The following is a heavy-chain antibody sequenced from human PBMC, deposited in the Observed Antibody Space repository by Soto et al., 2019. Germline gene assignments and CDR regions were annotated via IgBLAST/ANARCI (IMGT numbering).Heavy chain of an antibody. Sequence: QVQLVQSGAEVKKPGASVKVSCKASGYTFTSYGISWVRQAPGQGLEWMGWISAYNGKTKYVQKFQGRVTMTTDTSTSTAYMELRSLRSDDTAGYYCARDAAAGLNDSWGQGTLVTVSS. CDR2: ISAYNGKT. D-gene: IGHD6-13*01. CDR3: ARDAAAGLNDS. V-gene: IGHV1-18*01. CDR1: GYTFTSYG. J-gene: IGHJ4*02.